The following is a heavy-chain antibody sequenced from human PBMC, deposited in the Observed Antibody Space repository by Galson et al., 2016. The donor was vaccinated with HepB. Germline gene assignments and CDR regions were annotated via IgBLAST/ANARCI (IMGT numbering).Heavy chain of an antibody. CDR2: LYRDGFT. Sequence: SLRLSCAASGFVVSSTYMAWVRQAPGRGLECVSLLYRDGFTYYADSVKGRFTISRDNSKNTFYLQMNSLRADDTAVYYCARDGRQDRGSIFDYWGQGTLVTGSS. J-gene: IGHJ4*02. D-gene: IGHD6-6*01. CDR3: ARDGRQDRGSIFDY. CDR1: GFVVSSTY. V-gene: IGHV3-66*01.